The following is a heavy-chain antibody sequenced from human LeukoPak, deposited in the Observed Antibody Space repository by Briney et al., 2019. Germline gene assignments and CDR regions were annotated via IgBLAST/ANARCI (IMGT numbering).Heavy chain of an antibody. CDR1: GFTFSSSA. V-gene: IGHV3-23*01. Sequence: GGSLRLSCAASGFTFSSSAMSWVRQAPGKGLEWVAAISDTGRLSYCADSVNGRFTISRDNSKNTLSLQMNSLRAADTAVYYCAKDRYDSSGYYYRVDYWGQGTLVTVSS. J-gene: IGHJ4*02. CDR2: ISDTGRLS. CDR3: AKDRYDSSGYYYRVDY. D-gene: IGHD3-22*01.